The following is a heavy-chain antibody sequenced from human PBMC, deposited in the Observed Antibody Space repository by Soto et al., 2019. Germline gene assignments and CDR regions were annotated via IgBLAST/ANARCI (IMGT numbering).Heavy chain of an antibody. D-gene: IGHD2-2*01. J-gene: IGHJ5*02. Sequence: QVQLVQSGAEVKKPGSSVKVSCKASGGTFSSYIISWVRQAPGQGLEWMGGIIPIFGTADYAQKFQDRVTITADEASSTAYMDLSSLRFEDTAIYYCARASASNKYWFDPWGQGTLVTVSS. V-gene: IGHV1-69*01. CDR1: GGTFSSYI. CDR2: IIPIFGTA. CDR3: ARASASNKYWFDP.